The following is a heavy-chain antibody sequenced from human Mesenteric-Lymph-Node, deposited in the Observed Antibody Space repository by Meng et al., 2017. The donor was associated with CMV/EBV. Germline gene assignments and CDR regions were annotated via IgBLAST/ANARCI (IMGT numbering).Heavy chain of an antibody. CDR1: GFTFSNAW. CDR2: INEDGTGK. J-gene: IGHJ4*02. V-gene: IGHV3-7*03. D-gene: IGHD3-3*01. CDR3: ARVPSGYYHFDY. Sequence: GESLKISCAASGFTFSNAWMSWVRQPPGKEREWVANINEDGTGKSYVDSVKGRFTISRDNAKNSLYLQMNSLRDEDTALYYCARVPSGYYHFDYWGQGTLVTVSS.